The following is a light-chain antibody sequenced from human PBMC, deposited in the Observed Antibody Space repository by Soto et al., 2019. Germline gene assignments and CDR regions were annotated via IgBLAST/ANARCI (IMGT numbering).Light chain of an antibody. J-gene: IGLJ2*01. Sequence: QSALTQPASVSGSPGQSITISCTGTISDIGGYNFISWYQHHPGKAHKLVIYDVNNRPSGISYRFSGSKSGNTASLTISGLQAEDEADYYCASYTRTTTLVFGGGTKLTVL. V-gene: IGLV2-14*01. CDR2: DVN. CDR1: ISDIGGYNF. CDR3: ASYTRTTTLV.